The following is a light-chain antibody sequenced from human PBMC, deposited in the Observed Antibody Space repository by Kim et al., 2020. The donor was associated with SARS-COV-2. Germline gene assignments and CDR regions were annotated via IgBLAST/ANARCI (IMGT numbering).Light chain of an antibody. CDR2: QDD. Sequence: SYELTQPLSVSVSPGQTASIPCSGDNLGGKFVCWYQQKPGQSPLLLIYQDDKRPSGIPDRFSGSNSGNTATLTISGTQAMDEADYYCQAWDSSTAVFGGGTKLTVL. CDR3: QAWDSSTAV. CDR1: NLGGKF. V-gene: IGLV3-1*01. J-gene: IGLJ3*02.